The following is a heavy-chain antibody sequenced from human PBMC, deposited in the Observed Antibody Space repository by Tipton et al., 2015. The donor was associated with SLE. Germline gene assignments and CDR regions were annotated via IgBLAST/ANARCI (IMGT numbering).Heavy chain of an antibody. CDR2: ILHSGST. J-gene: IGHJ4*02. V-gene: IGHV4-30-2*01. D-gene: IGHD3-22*01. Sequence: TLSLTCAVSGGSMNSGGYSWNWIRQPPGKGLEWIGYILHSGSTYYNPSLKSRVTISVDTSKNQISLNLSSVTAADTAVYYCARDEYRYDTTGYHLLGHFDFWGQGTLVTVSS. CDR3: ARDEYRYDTTGYHLLGHFDF. CDR1: GGSMNSGGYS.